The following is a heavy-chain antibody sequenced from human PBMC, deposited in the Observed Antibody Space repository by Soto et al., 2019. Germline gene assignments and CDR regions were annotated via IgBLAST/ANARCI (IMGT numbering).Heavy chain of an antibody. V-gene: IGHV1-3*01. CDR3: ARDNHGYYDYIWGSYRYMELDY. CDR1: GYTFTSYA. CDR2: INAGNGNT. J-gene: IGHJ4*02. Sequence: QVQLAQSGAEVKKPGASVKVSCKASGYTFTSYAMHWVRQAPGQRLEWMGWINAGNGNTKYSQKFQGRVTITRDTSASTAYMELSSLRSEDTAVYYCARDNHGYYDYIWGSYRYMELDYWGQGTLVTVSS. D-gene: IGHD3-16*02.